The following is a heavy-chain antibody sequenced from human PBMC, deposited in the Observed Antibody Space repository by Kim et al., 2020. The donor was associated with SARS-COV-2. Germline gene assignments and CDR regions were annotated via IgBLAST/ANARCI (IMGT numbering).Heavy chain of an antibody. V-gene: IGHV4-34*01. D-gene: IGHD2-15*01. Sequence: SETLSLTCAVYGGSSSGYYWSWIRQPPGKGLEWIGEINHTGSTNYNPSLKSRVTISVDTSKNQYSLKLSSVTAADTAVYYCARVYCSGVSCSWVLDYWGQGTLVTVSS. CDR1: GGSSSGYY. CDR2: INHTGST. CDR3: ARVYCSGVSCSWVLDY. J-gene: IGHJ4*02.